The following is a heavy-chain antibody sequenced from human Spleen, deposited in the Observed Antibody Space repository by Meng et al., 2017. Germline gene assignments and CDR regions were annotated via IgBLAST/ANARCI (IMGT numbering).Heavy chain of an antibody. J-gene: IGHJ4*02. CDR3: VRARPVLRFFDWLLY. V-gene: IGHV3-53*01. CDR1: GFTVSSNY. CDR2: IYSGGTK. Sequence: GESLKISCAASGFTVSSNYMSWVRQAPGKGLEWVSVIYSGGTKYYADSVQGRFTISRDNTKNSLYLQMDSLRAEDTAVYYCVRARPVLRFFDWLLYWGQGALVTVSS. D-gene: IGHD3-3*01.